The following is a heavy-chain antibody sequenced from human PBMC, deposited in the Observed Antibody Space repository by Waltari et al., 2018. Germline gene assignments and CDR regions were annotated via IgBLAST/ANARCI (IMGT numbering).Heavy chain of an antibody. CDR2: IYHSGST. D-gene: IGHD3-22*01. CDR3: ARDGITYYYDSSGYYNAFDI. J-gene: IGHJ3*02. V-gene: IGHV4-38-2*02. CDR1: GYSISSGDY. Sequence: QVQLQESGPGLVKPSETLSLTCAVSGYSISSGDYWGWSRRPPGKGLEWIGSIYHSGSTYYNPSIKSRVTISVDTSKNKFSLKLSSVTAADTAVYYCARDGITYYYDSSGYYNAFDIWGQGTMVTVSS.